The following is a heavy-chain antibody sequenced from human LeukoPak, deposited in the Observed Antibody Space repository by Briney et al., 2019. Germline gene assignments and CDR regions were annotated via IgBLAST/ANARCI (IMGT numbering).Heavy chain of an antibody. CDR1: GYTFTGYY. Sequence: SVKVSCKASGYTFTGYYMHWVRQAPGQGLEWMGGIIPIFGTANYAQKFQGRVTITADESTSTAYMELSSLRSEDTAVYYCARDYYDSSGYYGNDYWGQGTLVTVSS. CDR3: ARDYYDSSGYYGNDY. V-gene: IGHV1-69*13. D-gene: IGHD3-22*01. J-gene: IGHJ4*02. CDR2: IIPIFGTA.